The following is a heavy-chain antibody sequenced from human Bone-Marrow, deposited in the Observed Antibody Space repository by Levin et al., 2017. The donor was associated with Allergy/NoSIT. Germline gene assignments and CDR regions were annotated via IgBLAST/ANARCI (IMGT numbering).Heavy chain of an antibody. Sequence: GGSLRLSCVASGFIFSNSPMSWVRQTPGKGLEWVSGISASSAGTYYRDSVKGRFTISRDNSKNTLHLQMNSLRAEDTAVYYCAKEPPIATAVTGHYFDFWGQGTPVTVSS. V-gene: IGHV3-23*01. D-gene: IGHD6-13*01. CDR1: GFIFSNSP. CDR2: ISASSAGT. J-gene: IGHJ4*02. CDR3: AKEPPIATAVTGHYFDF.